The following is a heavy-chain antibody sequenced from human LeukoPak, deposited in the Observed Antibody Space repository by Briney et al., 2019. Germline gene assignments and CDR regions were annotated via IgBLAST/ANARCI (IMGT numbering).Heavy chain of an antibody. CDR2: IVGRGTDT. CDR1: GFTVSSNY. V-gene: IGHV3-23*01. CDR3: AKGHILTGQFYYFDY. J-gene: IGHJ4*02. D-gene: IGHD3-9*01. Sequence: PGGSLRLSCAASGFTVSSNYMSWVRQAPGKGLEWVSAIVGRGTDTYYADSVKGRFTISRDNSKNTLYLEMNSLRDEDTAVYYCAKGHILTGQFYYFDYWGQGILVTVSS.